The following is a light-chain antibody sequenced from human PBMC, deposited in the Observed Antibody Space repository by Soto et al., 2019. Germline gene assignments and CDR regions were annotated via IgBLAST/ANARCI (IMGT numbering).Light chain of an antibody. CDR1: SSNIGSNT. V-gene: IGLV1-44*01. Sequence: QSVLTQPPSASGAPGQRVTISCSGSSSNIGSNTVNWYQQFPGTAPTVLMYSNNQRPSGVPDRFSGSKSGTSVFLAISGLQSDDEADYYCAAWDDSLDGPVFGGGTKLTVL. CDR2: SNN. CDR3: AAWDDSLDGPV. J-gene: IGLJ3*02.